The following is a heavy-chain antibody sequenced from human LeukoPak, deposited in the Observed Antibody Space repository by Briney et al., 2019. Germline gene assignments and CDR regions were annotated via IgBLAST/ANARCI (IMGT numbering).Heavy chain of an antibody. Sequence: SKTLSLTCAVYGGSFSGYYWSWIRQPPGKGLEWIGEIDHSGSTNYNPSLKSRVTISVDTSKNQFSLKLSSVTAADTAVYYCARRRGPYCSSTSCPIRWFDPWGQGTLVTVSS. CDR2: IDHSGST. V-gene: IGHV4-34*01. D-gene: IGHD2-2*01. CDR1: GGSFSGYY. J-gene: IGHJ5*02. CDR3: ARRRGPYCSSTSCPIRWFDP.